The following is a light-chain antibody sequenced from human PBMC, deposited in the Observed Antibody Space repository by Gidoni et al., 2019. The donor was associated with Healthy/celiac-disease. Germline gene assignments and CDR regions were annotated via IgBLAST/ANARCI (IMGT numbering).Light chain of an antibody. J-gene: IGKJ5*01. V-gene: IGKV2-28*01. CDR1: HSLLHSNGYNY. CDR3: MQALQTPIT. Sequence: DIFMTPSPLSLPVTPGEPASISFPSSHSLLHSNGYNYLDWYLQKPGKSPKLLIYLGSNRASGVPDRFSGSGSGTDFTLKISRVEAEDVGVYYCMQALQTPITFGQGTRLEIK. CDR2: LGS.